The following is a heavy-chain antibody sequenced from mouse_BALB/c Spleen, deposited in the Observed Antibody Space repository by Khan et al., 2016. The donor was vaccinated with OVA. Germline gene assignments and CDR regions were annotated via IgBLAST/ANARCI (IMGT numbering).Heavy chain of an antibody. CDR3: ARHNYGPFAY. Sequence: EVELVESGGGLVKPGRPLKLSCTTSGFTFSTYAMSWVRQTPEKRLEWVATISSGGDYTYYPASVKGRFTISRDNAKITLYLQMSSLGSEDTAMYYCARHNYGPFAYWGQGTLVTVSA. V-gene: IGHV5-9-3*01. CDR1: GFTFSTYA. CDR2: ISSGGDYT. J-gene: IGHJ3*01. D-gene: IGHD1-1*01.